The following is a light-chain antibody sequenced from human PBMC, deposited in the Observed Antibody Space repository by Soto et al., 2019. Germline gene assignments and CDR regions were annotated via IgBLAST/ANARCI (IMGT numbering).Light chain of an antibody. CDR1: QSVSSSY. Sequence: EIVLTQSPGTLSLSPGERATLSCRASQSVSSSYLAWYQQKPGQATRLLIYGASSRATGIPDRFSGSGSGTDSTLTISRLEPEDFAVYYCQQYGSSLFTFGPGTKVDIK. CDR2: GAS. V-gene: IGKV3-20*01. CDR3: QQYGSSLFT. J-gene: IGKJ3*01.